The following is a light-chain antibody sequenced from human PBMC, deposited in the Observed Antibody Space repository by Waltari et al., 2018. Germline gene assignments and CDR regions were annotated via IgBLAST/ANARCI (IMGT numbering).Light chain of an antibody. CDR3: NPYAGSSSWV. V-gene: IGLV2-14*01. CDR2: DVS. Sequence: QSALTQPASVSGSPGQSITISCTGTSSDVGCYNYVSCYQQHPGKAPKLLIYDVSEPPPGVHNRFPGSKPGNPASLTMSGLQAEYEADYSCNPYAGSSSWVCGGGTTVTGL. J-gene: IGLJ3*02. CDR1: SSDVGCYNY.